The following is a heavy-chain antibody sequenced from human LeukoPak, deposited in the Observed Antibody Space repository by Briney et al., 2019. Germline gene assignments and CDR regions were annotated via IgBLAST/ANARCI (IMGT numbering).Heavy chain of an antibody. CDR3: AREVERITMVRGGKSIDP. CDR2: INTNTGNP. Sequence: ASVKVSCKASGYTFTSYAMNWVRQAPGQGLEWMGWINTNTGNPTYAQGFTGRFVFSLDTSVSTAYLQISSLKAEDTAVYYCAREVERITMVRGGKSIDPWGQGTLVTVSS. V-gene: IGHV7-4-1*02. J-gene: IGHJ5*02. D-gene: IGHD3-10*01. CDR1: GYTFTSYA.